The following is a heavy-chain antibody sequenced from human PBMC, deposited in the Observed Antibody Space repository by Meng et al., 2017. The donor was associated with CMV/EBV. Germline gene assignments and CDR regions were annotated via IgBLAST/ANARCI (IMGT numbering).Heavy chain of an antibody. CDR3: ARGTLSGSSPAVFDY. CDR2: INTNTGNP. Sequence: ASVKVSCKASGYTFTSYAMNWVRQAPGQGLEWMGWINTNTGNPTYAQGFTGRFVFSLGTSVSTAYLQICSLKAEDTAVYYCARGTLSGSSPAVFDYWGQGTLVTVSS. D-gene: IGHD1-26*01. V-gene: IGHV7-4-1*01. CDR1: GYTFTSYA. J-gene: IGHJ4*02.